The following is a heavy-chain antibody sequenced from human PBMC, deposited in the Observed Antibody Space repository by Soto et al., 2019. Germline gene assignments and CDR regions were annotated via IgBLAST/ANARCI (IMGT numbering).Heavy chain of an antibody. CDR3: ARDRGSSWYYSYYYYGMDV. V-gene: IGHV3-11*01. CDR2: ISSSGSTI. Sequence: GGSLRLSCVASGFTFSDYYMSWIRQAPGKGLEWVSYISSSGSTIYYADSVKGRFTISRDNAKNSLYLQMNSLRAEDTAVYYCARDRGSSWYYSYYYYGMDVWGQGTTVTVSS. D-gene: IGHD6-13*01. J-gene: IGHJ6*02. CDR1: GFTFSDYY.